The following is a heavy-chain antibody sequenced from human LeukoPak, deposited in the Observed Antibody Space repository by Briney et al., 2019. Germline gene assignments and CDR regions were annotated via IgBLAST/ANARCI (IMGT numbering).Heavy chain of an antibody. CDR1: GFTFSSYS. D-gene: IGHD6-19*01. CDR3: ARDQVAVATDY. CDR2: ISSSSSTI. V-gene: IGHV3-48*01. J-gene: IGHJ4*02. Sequence: GGSLRLSCAASGFTFSSYSMTWVRQAPGKGLKWVSYISSSSSTIYYADSVKGRFTISRDNAKDSLYLQMNSLRAEDTAVYYCARDQVAVATDYWGQGTLVTVSS.